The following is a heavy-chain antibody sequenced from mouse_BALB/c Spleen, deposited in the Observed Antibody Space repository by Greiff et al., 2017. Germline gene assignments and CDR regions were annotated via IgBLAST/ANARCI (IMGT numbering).Heavy chain of an antibody. V-gene: IGHV3-2*02. Sequence: EVQLQQSGPGLVKPSQSLSLTCTVTGYSITSDYAWNWIRQFPGNKLEWMGYISYSGSTSYNPSLKSRISITRDTSKNQFFLQLNSVTTEDTATYYCARVRTGTFGYWGQGTTLTVSS. CDR2: ISYSGST. D-gene: IGHD4-1*01. CDR1: GYSITSDYA. J-gene: IGHJ2*01. CDR3: ARVRTGTFGY.